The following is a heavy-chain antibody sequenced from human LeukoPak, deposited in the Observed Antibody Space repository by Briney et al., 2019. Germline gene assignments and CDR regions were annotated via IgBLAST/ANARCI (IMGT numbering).Heavy chain of an antibody. CDR3: AKRDYYDTSAYHPLFYFDY. Sequence: GGSLRLSCEASGFSFSRYAMSWVRQAPGKGLEWVSGLTGSGGSTYYADSVKGRFTISRDNSKNTVYLQTNSLRAEDTAVYYCAKRDYYDTSAYHPLFYFDYWGQGTLVSVSS. D-gene: IGHD3-22*01. J-gene: IGHJ4*02. CDR2: LTGSGGST. V-gene: IGHV3-23*01. CDR1: GFSFSRYA.